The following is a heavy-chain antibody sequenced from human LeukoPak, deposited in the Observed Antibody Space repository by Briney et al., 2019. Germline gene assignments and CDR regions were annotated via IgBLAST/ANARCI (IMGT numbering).Heavy chain of an antibody. V-gene: IGHV3-48*01. J-gene: IGHJ6*02. CDR3: ARDITYYDFWSGYYTEDNYGMDV. CDR2: ISSSSSTI. CDR1: GFTFSSYS. D-gene: IGHD3-3*01. Sequence: PGGSLRLSCAASGFTFSSYSMNWVRQAPGKGLEWVSYISSSSSTIYYADSVKGRFTISRDNAKNSLYLQMNSLRAEDTAVYYCARDITYYDFWSGYYTEDNYGMDVWGQGTTVTVSS.